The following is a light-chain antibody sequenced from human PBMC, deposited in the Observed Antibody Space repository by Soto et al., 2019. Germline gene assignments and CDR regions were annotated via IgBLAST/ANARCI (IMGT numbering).Light chain of an antibody. Sequence: DIQMTQSPSTLSASLGDTVTVTCRASQSVSGWLAWYQQKPGEAPNLLIYDASNLEIGVPSRFSGSGSGTHFTFTISSLQTEDIGTYHCQQYDVHPKTFGQGTKVDIK. J-gene: IGKJ1*01. CDR1: QSVSGW. CDR3: QQYDVHPKT. V-gene: IGKV1-5*01. CDR2: DAS.